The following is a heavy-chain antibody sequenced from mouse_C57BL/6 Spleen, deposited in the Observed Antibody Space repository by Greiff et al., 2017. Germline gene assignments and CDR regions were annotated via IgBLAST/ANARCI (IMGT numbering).Heavy chain of an antibody. CDR1: GFTFSSYA. Sequence: EVMLVESGGGLVKPGGSLKLSCAASGFTFSSYAMSWVRQTPEKRLEWVATISDGGSYTYYPDNVKGRFTISRDNAKNNLYLQMSHLKSEDTAMYYCAREGYYYGSRGYFDYWGQGTTLTVSS. CDR3: AREGYYYGSRGYFDY. V-gene: IGHV5-4*01. D-gene: IGHD1-1*01. J-gene: IGHJ2*01. CDR2: ISDGGSYT.